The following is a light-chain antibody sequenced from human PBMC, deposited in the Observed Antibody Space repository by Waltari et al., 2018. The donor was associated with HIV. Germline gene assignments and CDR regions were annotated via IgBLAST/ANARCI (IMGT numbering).Light chain of an antibody. Sequence: QSVLTQPPSASETPGQRVTISCSGSSSNIGSNYVYWYQHLPGTAPTLLIYRNNQRPAGAPDRFSGAESGTSASLAISGLRSEDEADYYCAAWGDSLTSFVFGTGTKVTVL. CDR2: RNN. V-gene: IGLV1-47*01. J-gene: IGLJ1*01. CDR1: SSNIGSNY. CDR3: AAWGDSLTSFV.